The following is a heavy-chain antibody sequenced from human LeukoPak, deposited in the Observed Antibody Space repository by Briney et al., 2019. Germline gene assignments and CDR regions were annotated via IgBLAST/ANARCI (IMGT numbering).Heavy chain of an antibody. Sequence: ASVTVSCKASGYTFTDYYMHWVRQAPGQGLEWMGWINPNSGGTNYAQKFQGRVTMTRDTSISTAYMELSRLRSDDTAVYYCARMYGLVATIEEIDYYYGMDVWGQGTTVTVSS. V-gene: IGHV1-2*02. CDR3: ARMYGLVATIEEIDYYYGMDV. J-gene: IGHJ6*02. CDR1: GYTFTDYY. CDR2: INPNSGGT. D-gene: IGHD5-12*01.